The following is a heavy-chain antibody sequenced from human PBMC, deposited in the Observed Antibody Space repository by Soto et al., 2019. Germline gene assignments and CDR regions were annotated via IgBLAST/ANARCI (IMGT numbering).Heavy chain of an antibody. J-gene: IGHJ3*01. D-gene: IGHD4-17*01. CDR1: GFTFSNAW. V-gene: IGHV3-15*01. Sequence: PGGSLRLSCAASGFTFSNAWMSWVRQAPGKGLEWVGRIKSKTDSGTTDYAAPVKGRFTISRDDSKNTLYLQMNSLKTEDTAVYYCTTAPTVTTGWGKGTMVTVSS. CDR2: IKSKTDSGTT. CDR3: TTAPTVTTG.